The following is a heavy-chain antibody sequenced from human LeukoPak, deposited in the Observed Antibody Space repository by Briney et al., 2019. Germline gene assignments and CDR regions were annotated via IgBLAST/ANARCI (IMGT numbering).Heavy chain of an antibody. CDR2: ISAYNGNT. D-gene: IGHD5-18*01. V-gene: IGHV1-18*01. J-gene: IGHJ2*01. Sequence: ASVKVSCKASGYTFTSYGISWVRQAPGQGLEWMGWISAYNGNTNYAQKLQGRVAMTADTSTSTAYMELKSLRSDDTALYYCARSYNYGLYFDLSGRGTLVTVPS. CDR3: ARSYNYGLYFDL. CDR1: GYTFTSYG.